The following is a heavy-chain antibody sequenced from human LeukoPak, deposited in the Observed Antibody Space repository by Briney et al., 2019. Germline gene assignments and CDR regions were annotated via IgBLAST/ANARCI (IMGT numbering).Heavy chain of an antibody. CDR1: GYTFTSYD. J-gene: IGHJ4*02. D-gene: IGHD6-19*01. CDR2: MNPNSGNT. V-gene: IGHV1-8*01. CDR3: ARGTPSGWYGTAY. Sequence: GSVKXSXKASGYTFTSYDINWVRQATGQGLKWMGWMNPNSGNTGFAQKFQGRITMTRNTSINTAYMELSSLRSEDTAVYYCARGTPSGWYGTAYWGQGTLVTVSS.